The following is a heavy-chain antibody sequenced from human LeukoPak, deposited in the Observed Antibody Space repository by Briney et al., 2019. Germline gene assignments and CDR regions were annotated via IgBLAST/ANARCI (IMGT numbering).Heavy chain of an antibody. D-gene: IGHD3-3*01. Sequence: GGSLRLSCAASGFTFSSYGMHWVRQAPGKGLEWVTVISYDGSGDKYCADSVKGRFAISRDNSKNTVYLQMNSLRAEDTAVYYCAKAYDFWSGYPDYWGRGTLVTVSS. CDR2: ISYDGSGDK. CDR1: GFTFSSYG. V-gene: IGHV3-30*18. CDR3: AKAYDFWSGYPDY. J-gene: IGHJ4*02.